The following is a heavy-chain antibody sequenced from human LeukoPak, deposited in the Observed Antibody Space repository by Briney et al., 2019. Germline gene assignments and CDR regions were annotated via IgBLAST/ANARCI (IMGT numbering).Heavy chain of an antibody. Sequence: GGSLRLSCAASGFTFSTFAMIWVRQPPGKGLEWVSSIFPSGGEIHYADSVRGRFTISRDNSKSTLSLQMNSLRAEDTAVYYCAREEVVQDSGSYYRYYYYMDVWGKGTTVTVSS. CDR2: IFPSGGEI. CDR1: GFTFSTFA. V-gene: IGHV3-23*01. CDR3: AREEVVQDSGSYYRYYYYMDV. J-gene: IGHJ6*03. D-gene: IGHD1-26*01.